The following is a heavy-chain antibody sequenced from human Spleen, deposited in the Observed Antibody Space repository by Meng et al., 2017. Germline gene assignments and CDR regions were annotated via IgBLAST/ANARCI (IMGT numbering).Heavy chain of an antibody. CDR2: INPNTGGT. V-gene: IGHV1-2*06. D-gene: IGHD5-12*01. Sequence: VQLVQSGPEVKKPGASVKVSCKATGYTFTHYYIQWVRQAPGQGLEWMGRINPNTGGTNYAQKFQGRVTMTRDTSITTAYMELSSLGYEDTAVYYCARGVDAGVDYWGQGTLVTVSS. CDR1: GYTFTHYY. CDR3: ARGVDAGVDY. J-gene: IGHJ4*02.